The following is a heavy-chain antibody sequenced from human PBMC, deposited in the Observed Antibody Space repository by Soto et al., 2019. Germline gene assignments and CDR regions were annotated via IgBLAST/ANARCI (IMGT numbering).Heavy chain of an antibody. CDR2: ISYDGSTK. CDR3: ARDGGYCISTTCFARDGFDI. Sequence: GGSLRLSCAASGFTFSTYAMHWVRQGPGRGLEWVAVISYDGSTKFYADSLKGRFTISRDNSKNTLYLQMNSLRAEDTAVYYCARDGGYCISTTCFARDGFDIWGQGTLVTVSS. D-gene: IGHD2-2*01. CDR1: GFTFSTYA. J-gene: IGHJ3*02. V-gene: IGHV3-30-3*01.